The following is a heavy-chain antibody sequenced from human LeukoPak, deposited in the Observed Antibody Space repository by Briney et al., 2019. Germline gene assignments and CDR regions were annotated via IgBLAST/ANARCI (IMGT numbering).Heavy chain of an antibody. V-gene: IGHV1-2*02. CDR3: ARDNRGGSGSLDY. D-gene: IGHD3-22*01. J-gene: IGHJ4*02. CDR1: GYTFTGYY. Sequence: GASVKVSCKASGYTFTGYYMHWVRQAPGQGLEWMGWINPNSGGTNYAQKFQGRVTMTRDTSISTAYMELSRLRSDDTAVYYCARDNRGGSGSLDYWGQGTLVTVSS. CDR2: INPNSGGT.